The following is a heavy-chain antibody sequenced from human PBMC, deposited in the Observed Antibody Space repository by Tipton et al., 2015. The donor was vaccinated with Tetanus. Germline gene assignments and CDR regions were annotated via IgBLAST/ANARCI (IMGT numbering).Heavy chain of an antibody. CDR3: ARDFDYKADY. V-gene: IGHV3-33*01. D-gene: IGHD4-11*01. Sequence: QLVQSGGGVVQPGRSLRLSWAASGFSFSNYGMHWVRQAPGKGLEWVGIMFYDGRAKYYADSVKGRFTISRDNSKNTLYLQMNSLRAEDTAMYYCARDFDYKADYWGQGTLVTVSS. CDR2: MFYDGRAK. CDR1: GFSFSNYG. J-gene: IGHJ4*02.